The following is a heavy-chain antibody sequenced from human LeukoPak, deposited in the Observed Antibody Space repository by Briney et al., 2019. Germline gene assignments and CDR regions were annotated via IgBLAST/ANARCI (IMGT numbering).Heavy chain of an antibody. CDR2: ISYDGSNN. CDR3: ARDREYYYDTSGLANDAFDI. Sequence: GGSLRLSCAASGSTFSTYAMHWVRQAPGKGPEWVAVISYDGSNNYYAASVKGRFTISRDNSKNTLYLQMNSLRAEDTAVYYCARDREYYYDTSGLANDAFDIWGQGTMVTVSS. CDR1: GSTFSTYA. J-gene: IGHJ3*02. D-gene: IGHD3-22*01. V-gene: IGHV3-30*01.